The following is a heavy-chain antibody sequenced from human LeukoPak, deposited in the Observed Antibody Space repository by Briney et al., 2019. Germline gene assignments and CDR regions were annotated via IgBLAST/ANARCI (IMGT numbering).Heavy chain of an antibody. D-gene: IGHD6-13*01. CDR1: GGXIDSNS. CDR3: ARRSSSWKNWFDP. J-gene: IGHJ5*02. CDR2: IYYSGTT. V-gene: IGHV4-59*01. Sequence: SETLSLTCTVSGGXIDSNSCTWIRQPPGKGLEWIGYIYYSGTTNYNPSLKSRVTMSVDMSKNQFSLKLSSVTAADTAVYYCARRSSSWKNWFDPWGQGTLVTVSS.